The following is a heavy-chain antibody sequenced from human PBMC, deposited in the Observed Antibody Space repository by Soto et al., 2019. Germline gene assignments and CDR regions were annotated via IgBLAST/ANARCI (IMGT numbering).Heavy chain of an antibody. CDR3: AIIDCNGINCSPYYYYAMDV. D-gene: IGHD2-15*01. CDR2: IWYDGSIK. V-gene: IGHV3-33*01. J-gene: IGHJ6*02. Sequence: GGSLRLSCAASGFTFNTYGMHWVRQAPGKGLEWLAVIWYDGSIKYYTDSVKGRFSISRDNSKNTMYLQMNSLRAEDTAVYYCAIIDCNGINCSPYYYYAMDVWGQGTAVTVSS. CDR1: GFTFNTYG.